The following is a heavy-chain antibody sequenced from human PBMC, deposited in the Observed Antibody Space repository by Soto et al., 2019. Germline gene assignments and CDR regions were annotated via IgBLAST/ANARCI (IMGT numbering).Heavy chain of an antibody. CDR3: AKHKRDSSGWFPFDY. CDR1: GFTFSSYA. V-gene: IGHV3-23*01. Sequence: EVQLLESGGGLVQPGGSLRLSCAASGFTFSSYAMSWVRQAPGKGLEWVSAISGSGGSTYYADSVKGRFTISRDNTKNTLYLQMNSLRAEDTAVYYCAKHKRDSSGWFPFDYWGQGTLVTVSS. CDR2: ISGSGGST. D-gene: IGHD6-19*01. J-gene: IGHJ4*02.